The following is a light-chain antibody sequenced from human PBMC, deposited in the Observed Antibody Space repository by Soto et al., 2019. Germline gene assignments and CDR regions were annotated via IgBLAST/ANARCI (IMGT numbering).Light chain of an antibody. CDR2: GAT. V-gene: IGKV3-20*01. CDR1: QRVSSSH. CDR3: QQYGSSPT. Sequence: EIVLTQSPGTRSLSPGERAALSCRASQRVSSSHLAWYQQKPGQAPRLLIYGATSRATGIPDRFSGSGSGTDFTLAISRLEPEDFAVYYCQQYGSSPTFGGGTKVDIK. J-gene: IGKJ4*01.